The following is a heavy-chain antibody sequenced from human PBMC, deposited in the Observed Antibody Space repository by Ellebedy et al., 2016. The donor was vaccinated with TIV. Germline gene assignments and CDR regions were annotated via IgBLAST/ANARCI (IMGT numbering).Heavy chain of an antibody. CDR1: GGSLSGYQ. J-gene: IGHJ4*02. V-gene: IGHV4-34*01. CDR2: INDSGTT. D-gene: IGHD1-14*01. CDR3: ARVGWGRVVTTGGLDY. Sequence: MPSETLSLTCAVYGGSLSGYQWSWIRLSPGKGLEWIGEINDSGTTNYNPSLKGRVTISVDTSTIQFSLKLSSVTAADTAVYYCARVGWGRVVTTGGLDYWGQGTLVTVSS.